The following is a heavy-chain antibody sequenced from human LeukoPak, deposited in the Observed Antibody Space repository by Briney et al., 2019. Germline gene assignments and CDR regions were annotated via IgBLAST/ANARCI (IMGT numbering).Heavy chain of an antibody. V-gene: IGHV3-23*01. CDR3: ARGTVVAPGVDC. D-gene: IGHD2-15*01. CDR2: ISSSGGTT. CDR1: GFTFSSYA. Sequence: GGSLRLSCAASGFTFSSYAMSWVRQAPGKGLEWVSAISSSGGTTYSADPVRGRFTISRDNAKNTLYLQMNSLRAEDTAVYYCARGTVVAPGVDCWGQGTLVTVSS. J-gene: IGHJ4*02.